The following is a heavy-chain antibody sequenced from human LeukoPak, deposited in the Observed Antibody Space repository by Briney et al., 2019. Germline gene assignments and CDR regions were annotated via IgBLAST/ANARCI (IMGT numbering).Heavy chain of an antibody. D-gene: IGHD3-9*01. CDR2: VDPSGGRT. J-gene: IGHJ4*02. Sequence: ASVKVSCKASGYTFTSYYIHWVRQAPGQGLEWMGTVDPSGGRTTYAREFQGRVTMTTDTSTSTAYIELGSLRSDDTAVFYCARSSRFDWLLYFDSWGQGTLVTVSS. CDR1: GYTFTSYY. CDR3: ARSSRFDWLLYFDS. V-gene: IGHV1-46*01.